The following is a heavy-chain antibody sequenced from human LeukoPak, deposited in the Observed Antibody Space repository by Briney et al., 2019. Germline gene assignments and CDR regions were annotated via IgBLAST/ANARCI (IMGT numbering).Heavy chain of an antibody. D-gene: IGHD3-10*01. V-gene: IGHV4-39*07. J-gene: IGHJ4*02. CDR2: IYYSGST. CDR3: ARDIIIMVRGVISYFDY. Sequence: SETLSLTCTVSGGSISSSSYYWGWIRQPPGKGLEWIGSIYYSGSTYYNPSLKSRVTISVDTSKNQFSLKLSSVTAADTAVYYCARDIIIMVRGVISYFDYWGQGTLVTVSS. CDR1: GGSISSSSYY.